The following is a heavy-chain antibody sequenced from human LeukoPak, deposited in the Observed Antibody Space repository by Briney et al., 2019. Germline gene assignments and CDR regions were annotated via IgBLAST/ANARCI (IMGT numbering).Heavy chain of an antibody. CDR1: GFTFSSYS. J-gene: IGHJ4*02. CDR3: ARGFRSSWYGYYFDY. CDR2: ISSSSSTI. Sequence: GGSLRLSCAASGFTFSSYSMNWVRQAPGKGLEWVSYISSSSSTIYYADSVKGRFTISRDNAKNSLYLQMNSLRAEDTAVYYCARGFRSSWYGYYFDYWGQGTLVTVSS. D-gene: IGHD6-13*01. V-gene: IGHV3-48*01.